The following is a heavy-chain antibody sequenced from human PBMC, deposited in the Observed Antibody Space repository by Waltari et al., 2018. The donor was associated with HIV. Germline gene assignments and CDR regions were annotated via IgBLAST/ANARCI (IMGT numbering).Heavy chain of an antibody. CDR3: ARREDSSGWYLPGYDAFDI. CDR2: IYYSGST. Sequence: QLQLQESGPGLVKPSETLSLTCTVSGASLSSSSYYWCWNRQHPWQGLEWIGSIYYSGSTYYNPSLKSRVTISVDTSKNQFSLKLSSVTAADTAVYYCARREDSSGWYLPGYDAFDIWGQGTMVTVSS. V-gene: IGHV4-39*07. D-gene: IGHD6-19*01. CDR1: GASLSSSSYY. J-gene: IGHJ3*02.